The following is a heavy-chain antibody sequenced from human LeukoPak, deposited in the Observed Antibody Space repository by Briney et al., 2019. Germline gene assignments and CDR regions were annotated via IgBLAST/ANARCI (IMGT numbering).Heavy chain of an antibody. Sequence: SETLSLTCAVYGGSISGYYWSWIRQPPGKGLEWIGEINHSGSTNYNPSLKSRVTISVVTSKNHFSLKLSSVTAADTAVYFCARVFYFDSARVDPWGQGTLVTVSS. V-gene: IGHV4-34*01. CDR1: GGSISGYY. J-gene: IGHJ5*02. CDR3: ARVFYFDSARVDP. CDR2: INHSGST. D-gene: IGHD3-22*01.